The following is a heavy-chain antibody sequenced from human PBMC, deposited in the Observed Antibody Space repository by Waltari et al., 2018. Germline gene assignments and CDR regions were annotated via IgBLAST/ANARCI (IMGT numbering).Heavy chain of an antibody. CDR1: GYTFTSYA. CDR3: ARDLKGYCTGGVCYNLDY. D-gene: IGHD2-8*02. CDR2: INAGNGNT. Sequence: QVQLVQSGAEVKKPGASVKVSCKASGYTFTSYAMHWVRQAPGQRLEWMGWINAGNGNTKYSQKFQGRVTITRDTSASTAYMELSSLRSEDTAVYYCARDLKGYCTGGVCYNLDYWGQGTLVTVSS. V-gene: IGHV1-3*01. J-gene: IGHJ4*02.